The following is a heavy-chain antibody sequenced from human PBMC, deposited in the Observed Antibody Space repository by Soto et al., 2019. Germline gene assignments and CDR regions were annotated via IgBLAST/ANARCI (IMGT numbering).Heavy chain of an antibody. CDR2: IRHDGSNK. CDR3: ARDLVSRYSSGWPIDY. V-gene: IGHV3-33*08. CDR1: GFTFSSYG. J-gene: IGHJ4*02. Sequence: PWGSLRLSCAASGFTFSSYGIYWVRQAPGKGLERVAVIRHDGSNKYYADSVKGRFTISRDNSKNTLYLQMNSLRAEDTAVHYCARDLVSRYSSGWPIDYWGQGTLVTVSS. D-gene: IGHD6-19*01.